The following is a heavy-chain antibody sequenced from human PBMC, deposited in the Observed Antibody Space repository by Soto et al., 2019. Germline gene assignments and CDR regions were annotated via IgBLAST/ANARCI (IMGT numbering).Heavy chain of an antibody. V-gene: IGHV3-15*01. J-gene: IGHJ4*02. CDR1: GLTFSNAW. Sequence: PGASLGLSYTTSGLTFSNAWMILLRQSPGKGLEWVGRIKRKTDGGTTDYAGPVKGRLTSSRDDSKNTLYRQRNSLKTEDTAVYYCTTGGIHDQGGGYWGQGTLGRVSS. CDR3: TTGGIHDQGGGY. D-gene: IGHD3-16*01. CDR2: IKRKTDGGTT.